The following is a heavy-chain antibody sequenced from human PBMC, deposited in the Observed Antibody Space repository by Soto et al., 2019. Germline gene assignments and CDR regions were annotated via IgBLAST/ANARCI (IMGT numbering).Heavy chain of an antibody. J-gene: IGHJ4*02. CDR1: GYTFTSYA. CDR2: INAGNGNT. Sequence: ASVKVSCKASGYTFTSYAMHWVRQAPGQRLEWMGWINAGNGNTKYSQKFQGRVTITRDTSASTAYMELSSLRSEDTAVYYCSRSRGIAGANFWGPGTLVTVSS. V-gene: IGHV1-3*01. CDR3: SRSRGIAGANF. D-gene: IGHD6-25*01.